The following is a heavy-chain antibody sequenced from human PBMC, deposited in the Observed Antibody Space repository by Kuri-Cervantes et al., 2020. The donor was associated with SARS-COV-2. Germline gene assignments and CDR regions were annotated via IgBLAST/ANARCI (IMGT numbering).Heavy chain of an antibody. CDR1: GYSISSGYY. Sequence: SETLSLTCAVSGYSISSGYYWGWIRQPPGKGLEWIGYIYTSGSTNYNPSLKSRVTTSVDTSKNQFSLKLSSVTAADTAVYYCARVGIVGAPKGLFDYWGQGIQVTVSS. J-gene: IGHJ4*02. CDR2: IYTSGST. CDR3: ARVGIVGAPKGLFDY. D-gene: IGHD1-26*01. V-gene: IGHV4-38-2*01.